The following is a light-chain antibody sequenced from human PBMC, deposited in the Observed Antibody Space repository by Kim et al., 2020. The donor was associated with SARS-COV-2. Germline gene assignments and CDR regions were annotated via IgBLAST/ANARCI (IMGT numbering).Light chain of an antibody. CDR2: GAS. J-gene: IGKJ5*01. CDR1: QSVSSTY. Sequence: EIVLTQSPGTLSLSPGERATLSCRASQSVSSTYLAWYQQKPGQAPRLLIYGASNRATGIPDRFTGGGSGTDFTLTISRVETEDFAVYYCQQSAHSPITFGQGTRLEIK. CDR3: QQSAHSPIT. V-gene: IGKV3-20*01.